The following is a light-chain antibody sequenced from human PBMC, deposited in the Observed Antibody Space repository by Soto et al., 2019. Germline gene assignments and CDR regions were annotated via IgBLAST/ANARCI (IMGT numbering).Light chain of an antibody. V-gene: IGLV2-14*01. CDR3: SSYTSSSTYV. J-gene: IGLJ1*01. Sequence: QSVLTQPASVSGSPGQSITISCTGSSSDVGGYKYVSWYQQHPGKAPKVMIYEVNNWPSGVSSRFSGSKSGNTASLTISGLQAEDEADYYCSSYTSSSTYVFGTGTKVTVL. CDR2: EVN. CDR1: SSDVGGYKY.